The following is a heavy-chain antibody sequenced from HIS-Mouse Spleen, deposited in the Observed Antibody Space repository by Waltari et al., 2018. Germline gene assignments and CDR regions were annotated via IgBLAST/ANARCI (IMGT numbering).Heavy chain of an antibody. V-gene: IGHV3-23*01. CDR2: ISGSVGST. D-gene: IGHD3-22*01. J-gene: IGHJ6*02. CDR1: GFTFSSYA. CDR3: YYYYGMDV. Sequence: EVQLLESGGGLVQPGGSLRLSCAASGFTFSSYAMSWVRQAPGKGLEWVSAISGSVGSTYYADSVKGRFTISRDNSKNTAVYYCAKDQLMRSSGYYYYYYYGMDVWGQGTTVTVSS.